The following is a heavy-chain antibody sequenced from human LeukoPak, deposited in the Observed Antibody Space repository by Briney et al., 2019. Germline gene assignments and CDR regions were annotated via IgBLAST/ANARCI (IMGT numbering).Heavy chain of an antibody. V-gene: IGHV4-59*08. Sequence: SETLSLTCTVSGGSITSYYWSWIRQPPGKGLEWIGYIFYSGSTNYNPSLKSRVTISVDTSKSQFFLNLSSVTAADTAMYYCARHGRNSGAPNYWGQGTLVTVSS. CDR1: GGSITSYY. CDR3: ARHGRNSGAPNY. D-gene: IGHD6-19*01. J-gene: IGHJ4*02. CDR2: IFYSGST.